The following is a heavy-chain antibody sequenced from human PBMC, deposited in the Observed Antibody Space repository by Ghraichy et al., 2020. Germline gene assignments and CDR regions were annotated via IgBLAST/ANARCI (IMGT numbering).Heavy chain of an antibody. CDR1: GGSLSDYN. CDR3: AREGSYYDYTGHSNAFFDH. D-gene: IGHD3-22*01. Sequence: SETLSLTCTVSGGSLSDYNWSWILQPPGKGLEWLGYISSRGSTNYNPSINTGVTLSVDTSKNQFSLRLSSVTAADTAVYYCAREGSYYDYTGHSNAFFDHWGQGTLVTVSS. J-gene: IGHJ4*02. V-gene: IGHV4-59*01. CDR2: ISSRGST.